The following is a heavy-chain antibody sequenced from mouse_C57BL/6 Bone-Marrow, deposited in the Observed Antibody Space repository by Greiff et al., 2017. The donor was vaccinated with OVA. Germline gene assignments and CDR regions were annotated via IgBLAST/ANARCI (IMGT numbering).Heavy chain of an antibody. J-gene: IGHJ3*01. CDR3: AREGYLYYDGGAWFAY. D-gene: IGHD1-1*01. Sequence: VQLKESGPELAKPGASVKIPCKASGYTFTDYNMDWVKQSHGKSLEWIGDINSNNGGTTYNQKFKGKATLTVDKSSSTAYMELRSLTSEDTAVYLCAREGYLYYDGGAWFAYWGQGTLVTVSA. V-gene: IGHV1-18*01. CDR2: INSNNGGT. CDR1: GYTFTDYN.